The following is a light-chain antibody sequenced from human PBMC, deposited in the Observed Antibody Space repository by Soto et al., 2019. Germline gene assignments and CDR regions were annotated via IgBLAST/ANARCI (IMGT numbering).Light chain of an antibody. J-gene: IGKJ4*01. Sequence: DIVLTQSPATLSLSPGQRATLSCQASQSVFDYLAWYQQKPGQAPRLLIYESSIRATGVPARFSGSGSGTAFTLTISRLRPEDLAVYYCHESSNWPSLSFGGGTKVEIK. V-gene: IGKV3-11*01. CDR3: HESSNWPSLS. CDR1: QSVFDY. CDR2: ESS.